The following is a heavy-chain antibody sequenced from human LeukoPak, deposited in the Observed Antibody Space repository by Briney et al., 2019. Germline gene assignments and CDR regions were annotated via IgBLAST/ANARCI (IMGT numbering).Heavy chain of an antibody. J-gene: IGHJ4*02. CDR3: AKSNSRDSSGYYRAHDY. Sequence: PGGSLRLSCAASGFTFSSYEMNWVRQAPGKGLEWVSYISSSGSTIYYADSVKGRFTISRDNAKNSLYLQMNSLRAEDTAVYYCAKSNSRDSSGYYRAHDYWGQGTLVTVSS. V-gene: IGHV3-48*03. D-gene: IGHD3-22*01. CDR1: GFTFSSYE. CDR2: ISSSGSTI.